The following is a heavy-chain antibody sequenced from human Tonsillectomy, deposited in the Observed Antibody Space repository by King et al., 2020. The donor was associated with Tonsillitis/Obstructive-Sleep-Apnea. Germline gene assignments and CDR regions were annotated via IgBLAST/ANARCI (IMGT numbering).Heavy chain of an antibody. CDR2: IRGSGGST. V-gene: IGHV3-23*04. CDR1: GFTFSSYA. Sequence: VQLVESGGGLVQPGGSLRLSCAASGFTFSSYAMSGVRQAPGKGLEWVSAIRGSGGSTYYADSVKGRFTTARDNSKNTLYLQMNSLRAEDTAVYYCAKAQARTPSSIAARPRGYYYYMGVWGKGTTVTVSS. J-gene: IGHJ6*03. CDR3: AKAQARTPSSIAARPRGYYYYMGV. D-gene: IGHD6-6*01.